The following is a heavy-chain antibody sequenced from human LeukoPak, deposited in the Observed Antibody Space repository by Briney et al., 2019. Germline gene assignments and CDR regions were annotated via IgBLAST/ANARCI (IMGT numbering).Heavy chain of an antibody. V-gene: IGHV2-5*01. D-gene: IGHD3-9*01. CDR3: AHSPEIGLRYFDWLFFDY. CDR1: GFSLSTSGVG. CDR2: IYWNDDK. J-gene: IGHJ4*02. Sequence: SGPTLVNPTQTLTLTCTFSGFSLSTSGVGVGWIRQPPGKALEWLALIYWNDDKRYSPSLKSRLTITKDTSKNQVVLTMTNMDPVDTATYYCAHSPEIGLRYFDWLFFDYWGQGTLVTVSS.